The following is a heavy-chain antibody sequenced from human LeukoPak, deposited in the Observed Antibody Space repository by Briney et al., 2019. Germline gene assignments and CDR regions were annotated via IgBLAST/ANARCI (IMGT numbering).Heavy chain of an antibody. D-gene: IGHD6-13*01. J-gene: IGHJ6*02. CDR2: INPNSGGT. CDR1: GYTFTGYY. CDR3: ARDLSSSWPRDYYYGMDV. Sequence: ASVKVSCKASGYTFTGYYMHWVRQAPGQGLEWMGWINPNSGGTNYAQKFQGRVTMTRDTSISTAYMELSRLRSDDTAVYYCARDLSSSWPRDYYYGMDVWGQGTTVTVS. V-gene: IGHV1-2*02.